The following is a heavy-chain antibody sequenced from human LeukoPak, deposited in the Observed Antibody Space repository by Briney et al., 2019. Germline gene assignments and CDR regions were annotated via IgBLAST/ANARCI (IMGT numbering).Heavy chain of an antibody. CDR1: GFTFSSYS. J-gene: IGHJ5*02. CDR2: ISSSSSYI. CDR3: ARDPLIAAAAHNWFDP. Sequence: GGSLRLSCAASGFTFSSYSMNWVRQAPGKGLEWVSSISSSSSYIYYADSVKGRFTISRDNAKNSLYLQMNSLRAEDTAVYYCARDPLIAAAAHNWFDPWGQGTLVTVSS. V-gene: IGHV3-21*01. D-gene: IGHD6-13*01.